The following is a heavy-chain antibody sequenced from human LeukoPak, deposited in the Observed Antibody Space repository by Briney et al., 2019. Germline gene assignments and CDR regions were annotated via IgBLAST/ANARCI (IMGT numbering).Heavy chain of an antibody. CDR3: ARQGRNRDFCSSISCHYFDF. J-gene: IGHJ4*02. Sequence: SGTLSLTCGVSGGSISNTNWWTWFRQPPGKGLEWIGEVNLQGSTNYNPSLKSRVAISVDKSENHISLKLTSVTAADTAVYYCARQGRNRDFCSSISCHYFDFWGQGALATVSS. CDR2: VNLQGST. D-gene: IGHD2-2*01. CDR1: GGSISNTNW. V-gene: IGHV4-4*02.